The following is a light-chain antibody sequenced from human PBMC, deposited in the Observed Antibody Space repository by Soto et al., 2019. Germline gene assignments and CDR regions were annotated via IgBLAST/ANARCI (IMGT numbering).Light chain of an antibody. V-gene: IGLV2-23*02. J-gene: IGLJ1*01. CDR1: SSDVGSYNL. CDR3: CSSAGSGTHV. Sequence: QSVLTQPASVSGSPGQSITISCTGTSSDVGSYNLVSWYQQHPGKAPKLMIYEVSKRPSGVSNHFSGSKSGNTASLTISGLQAEDEADYYYCSSAGSGTHVFGTGTKVTVL. CDR2: EVS.